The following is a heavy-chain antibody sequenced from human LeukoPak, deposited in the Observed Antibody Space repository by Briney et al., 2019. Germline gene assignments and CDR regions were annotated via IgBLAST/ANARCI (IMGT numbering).Heavy chain of an antibody. CDR2: IYHSGST. V-gene: IGHV4-38-2*02. Sequence: SETLSFTCTVSGYSISSGYYWGWIRQPPGKGLEWIGSIYHSGSTYYNPSLKSRVTISVDTSKNQFSLKLSSVTAADTAVYYCARGADYGDSPYWGQGTLVTVSS. D-gene: IGHD4-17*01. CDR3: ARGADYGDSPY. J-gene: IGHJ4*02. CDR1: GYSISSGYY.